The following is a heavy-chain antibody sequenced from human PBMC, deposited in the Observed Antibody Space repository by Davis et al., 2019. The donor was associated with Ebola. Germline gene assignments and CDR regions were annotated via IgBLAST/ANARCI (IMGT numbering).Heavy chain of an antibody. CDR2: TYFNSKWYN. CDR3: VRGWGRSGLDV. Sequence: HSQTLSLTCAISGDSVYGKNGAWNWIRQSPSRGLEWLGRTYFNSKWYNDYAVSVKTRITINPDTSKNQFSLQLNSVTPEDTAVYYCVRGWGRSGLDVWGQGTTVTVSS. D-gene: IGHD3-16*01. V-gene: IGHV6-1*01. CDR1: GDSVYGKNGA. J-gene: IGHJ6*02.